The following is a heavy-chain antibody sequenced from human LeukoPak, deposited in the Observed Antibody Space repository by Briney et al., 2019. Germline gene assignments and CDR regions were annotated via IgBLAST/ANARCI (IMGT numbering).Heavy chain of an antibody. CDR2: ISSSSSYI. Sequence: GGSLRLSCAASGFTFSSYSMNWVRQAPGKGLEWVSSISSSSSYIYYADSVKGRFTISRDNAKNSLYLQMNSLRAEDTAVYYCARRNRDCSSTSCYPRDFDYWGQGTLVTVSS. D-gene: IGHD2-2*01. CDR1: GFTFSSYS. J-gene: IGHJ4*02. V-gene: IGHV3-21*01. CDR3: ARRNRDCSSTSCYPRDFDY.